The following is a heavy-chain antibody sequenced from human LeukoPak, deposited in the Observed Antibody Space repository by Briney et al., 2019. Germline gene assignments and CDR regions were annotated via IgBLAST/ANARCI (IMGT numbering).Heavy chain of an antibody. Sequence: PSETLSLTCAVYGGSFSGYYWSWIRQPPGKGLEWIGEIYHSGSTNYNPSLKSRVTISVDTSKNQFSLKLSSVTAADTAVYYCARGRPPRQQLASVGYYYYGMDVWGKGTTVTVSS. V-gene: IGHV4-34*01. J-gene: IGHJ6*04. CDR2: IYHSGST. D-gene: IGHD6-13*01. CDR1: GGSFSGYY. CDR3: ARGRPPRQQLASVGYYYYGMDV.